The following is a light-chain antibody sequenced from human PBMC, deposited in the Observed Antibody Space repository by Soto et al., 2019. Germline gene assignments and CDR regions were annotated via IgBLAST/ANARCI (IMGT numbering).Light chain of an antibody. J-gene: IGKJ2*01. CDR3: QLYGSSPPRYT. Sequence: EIVFKQSPCALYLKNGERATLSCRASQSVSSNYLAWYQQKRGQAPRLLIYAASARATGIPDRFSGSGSGTDFTLTISRLEPEDFAVYFCQLYGSSPPRYTFAQGT. CDR1: QSVSSNY. CDR2: AAS. V-gene: IGKV3-20*01.